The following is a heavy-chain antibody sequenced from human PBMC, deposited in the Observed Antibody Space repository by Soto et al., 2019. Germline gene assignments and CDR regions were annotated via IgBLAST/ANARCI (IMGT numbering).Heavy chain of an antibody. CDR2: ISGNGEII. CDR1: GFTFSDYY. CDR3: ARDVDADFRTDFDY. V-gene: IGHV3-11*01. D-gene: IGHD4-17*01. J-gene: IGHJ4*02. Sequence: LRLSCAASGFTFSDYYMHWIRRAPGKGLEWISYISGNGEIIQYAASARGRFTISRDNAENSVYLEMDSLRAEDTALYYCARDVDADFRTDFDYWGRGTLVTVSS.